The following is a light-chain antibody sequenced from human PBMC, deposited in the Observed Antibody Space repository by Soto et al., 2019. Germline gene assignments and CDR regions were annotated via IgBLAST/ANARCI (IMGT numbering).Light chain of an antibody. CDR2: GAS. Sequence: EIVMTQSPATLSVSPGERATLSCRASQSVSSNLAWYQQRPGQAPRLLIYGASTRATAIPARFSGSGSGTEFTLTISRLQSEDFAVYYCQQYNYWRTFGQGTRLEIK. J-gene: IGKJ5*01. CDR1: QSVSSN. V-gene: IGKV3-15*01. CDR3: QQYNYWRT.